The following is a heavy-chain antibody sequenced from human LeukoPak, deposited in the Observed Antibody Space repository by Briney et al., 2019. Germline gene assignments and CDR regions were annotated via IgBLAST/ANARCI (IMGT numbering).Heavy chain of an antibody. V-gene: IGHV3-7*01. CDR1: GFTFSSYW. D-gene: IGHD4-17*01. Sequence: GGSLRLSCAASGFTFSSYWMSWVRQAPGEGLEWVANIKQDGSEKYYMDSVKGRFTISRDNAKNSLYLQMNSLRAEDTAVYYCARDKSYGDSSDYWGQGTLVTVSS. J-gene: IGHJ4*02. CDR2: IKQDGSEK. CDR3: ARDKSYGDSSDY.